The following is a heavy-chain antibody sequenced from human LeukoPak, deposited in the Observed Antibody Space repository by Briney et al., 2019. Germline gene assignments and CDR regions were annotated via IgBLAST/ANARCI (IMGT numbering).Heavy chain of an antibody. D-gene: IGHD3-22*01. V-gene: IGHV4-59*08. J-gene: IGHJ5*02. CDR3: ARHESLYYDSSDYYYVTGNCFDP. CDR2: IDSSGST. CDR1: GGSISGHY. Sequence: PSETLSLTCKVSGGSISGHYWNWIRQPPGKGLEWIGNIDSSGSTTYNPSLKSRVTISPDKSRNQFSLKLSSVTAADTAVYYCARHESLYYDSSDYYYVTGNCFDPWGQGTLVTVSS.